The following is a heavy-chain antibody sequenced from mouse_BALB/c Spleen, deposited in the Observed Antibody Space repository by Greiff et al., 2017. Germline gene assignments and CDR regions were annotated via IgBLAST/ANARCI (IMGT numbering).Heavy chain of an antibody. J-gene: IGHJ4*01. D-gene: IGHD1-1*01. CDR2: IWSGGST. Sequence: QVQLQQSGPGLVQPSQSLSITCTVSGFSLTSYGVHWVRQSPGKGLEWLGVIWSGGSTDYNAAFISRLSISKDNSKSQVFFKMNSLQADDTAIYYCARNMEITTVVATQGSMDYWGQGTSVTVSS. CDR1: GFSLTSYG. V-gene: IGHV2-4-1*01. CDR3: ARNMEITTVVATQGSMDY.